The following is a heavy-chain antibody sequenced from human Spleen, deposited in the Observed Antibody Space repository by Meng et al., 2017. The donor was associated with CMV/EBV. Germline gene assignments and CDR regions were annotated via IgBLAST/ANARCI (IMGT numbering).Heavy chain of an antibody. Sequence: GGSLRLSCAASGFTFSSYAMHWVRQAPGKGLEWVAVISYDGSNKYYADSVKGRFTTSRDNSKNTLYLQMNSLRAEDTAVYYCGVDIVVVPAAIRLAPGIDYWGQGTLVTVSS. CDR2: ISYDGSNK. CDR1: GFTFSSYA. CDR3: GVDIVVVPAAIRLAPGIDY. J-gene: IGHJ4*02. V-gene: IGHV3-30-3*01. D-gene: IGHD2-2*02.